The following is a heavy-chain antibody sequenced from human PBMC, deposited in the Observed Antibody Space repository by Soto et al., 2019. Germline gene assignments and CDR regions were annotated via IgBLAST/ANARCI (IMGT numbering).Heavy chain of an antibody. Sequence: QVQLQESGPGLVKPSGTLSLTCAVSGGSIGSSNWWSWVRQSPGKGLEWIGEIYDSGSTNYNPSLKRRVTISLDKSKNQFSLKLSSVTAADTAVYYCARLKTYDILNKSDYWGQGSLVTVSS. CDR1: GGSIGSSNW. CDR3: ARLKTYDILNKSDY. CDR2: IYDSGST. V-gene: IGHV4-4*02. D-gene: IGHD3-9*01. J-gene: IGHJ4*02.